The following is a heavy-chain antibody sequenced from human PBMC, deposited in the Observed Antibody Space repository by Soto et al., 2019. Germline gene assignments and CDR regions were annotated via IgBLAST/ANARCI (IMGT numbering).Heavy chain of an antibody. CDR1: GFTVTNKY. CDR2: IYSGGAT. CDR3: ARVDYGDYGWYFDF. Sequence: EVQLVESGGNLIQPGGSLRLSCAASGFTVTNKYMTWVRQAPGKGLEWVSLIYSGGATSYADSVKGRFTISRDNSKDILYLQVNSLRAEDTAVYYCARVDYGDYGWYFDFWGRGTLVTVSS. D-gene: IGHD4-17*01. V-gene: IGHV3-53*01. J-gene: IGHJ2*01.